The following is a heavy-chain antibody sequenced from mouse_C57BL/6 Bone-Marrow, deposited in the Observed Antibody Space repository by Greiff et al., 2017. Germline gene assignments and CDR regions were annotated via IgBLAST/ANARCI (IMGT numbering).Heavy chain of an antibody. J-gene: IGHJ4*01. CDR2: IDPEDGET. D-gene: IGHD2-12*01. CDR1: GFNIKDYY. CDR3: ASPYYSFFYAMDY. Sequence: VQLQQSGAELVKPGASVKLSCTASGFNIKDYYMHWVKQRTEQGLEWIGRIDPEDGETKYAPKFQGKATITADTSSNTAYLQVSSLTSEDTAVYYCASPYYSFFYAMDYWGQGTSVTVSS. V-gene: IGHV14-2*01.